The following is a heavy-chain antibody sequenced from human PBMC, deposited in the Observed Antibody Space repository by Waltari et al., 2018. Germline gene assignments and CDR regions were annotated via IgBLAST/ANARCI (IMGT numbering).Heavy chain of an antibody. V-gene: IGHV3-49*04. CDR3: TRDYDFWSGYPLLDY. J-gene: IGHJ4*02. CDR2: IRTKTDGGTT. Sequence: EVQLVESGGGLVQPGRSLTLSCLTSGFNFGDHAMSWVRQAPGKGLEWVGYIRTKTDGGTTEYAASVKGRVTISRDDSKTIAYLQMSSLKIEDTAVYYCTRDYDFWSGYPLLDYWGQGTLVTVSS. CDR1: GFNFGDHA. D-gene: IGHD3-3*01.